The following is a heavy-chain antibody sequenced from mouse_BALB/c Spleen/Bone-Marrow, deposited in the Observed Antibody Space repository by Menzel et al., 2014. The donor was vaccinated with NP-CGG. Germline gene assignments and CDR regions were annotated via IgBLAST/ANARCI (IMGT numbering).Heavy chain of an antibody. D-gene: IGHD2-4*01. CDR2: ISYSGST. V-gene: IGHV3-2*02. CDR3: ARYRDDHVFMDY. CDR1: GYSITSDYA. Sequence: EVKLQESGPGLVKPSQSLSLPCTVTGYSITSDYAWNWIRQFPGNKLEWMGYISYSGSTSYNPSLKSRISITRDTSKNQFFLQLNSVTTEDTATYYCARYRDDHVFMDYWGQGTSVTVSS. J-gene: IGHJ4*01.